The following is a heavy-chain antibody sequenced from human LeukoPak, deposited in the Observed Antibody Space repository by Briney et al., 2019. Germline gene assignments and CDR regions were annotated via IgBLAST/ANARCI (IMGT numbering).Heavy chain of an antibody. CDR1: GYTFTGYY. D-gene: IGHD3-22*01. CDR3: ARDRDSSGYYLGWFDP. CDR2: INPNSGGT. Sequence: ASVKVSCKASGYTFTGYYMHWVRQAPGQGLEWMGWINPNSGGTNYAQKLQGRVTMTRDTSISTAYMELSRLRSDDTAVYYCARDRDSSGYYLGWFDPWGQGTLVTVSS. J-gene: IGHJ5*02. V-gene: IGHV1-2*02.